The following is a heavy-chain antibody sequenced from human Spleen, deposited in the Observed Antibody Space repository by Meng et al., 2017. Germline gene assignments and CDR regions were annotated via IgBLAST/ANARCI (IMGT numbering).Heavy chain of an antibody. CDR3: ARSAYAINNWFDP. V-gene: IGHV4-31*01. J-gene: IGHJ5*02. CDR2: IYYSGST. D-gene: IGHD3-9*01. Sequence: QVQLQGSGPGLVKPSQTLSLTCTVSGGSISSGGYYWSWIRQHPGKGLEWIGYIYYSGSTYYNPSLKSLVTISVDTSKNQFSLKLSSVTAADTAVYYCARSAYAINNWFDPWGQGTLVTVSS. CDR1: GGSISSGGYY.